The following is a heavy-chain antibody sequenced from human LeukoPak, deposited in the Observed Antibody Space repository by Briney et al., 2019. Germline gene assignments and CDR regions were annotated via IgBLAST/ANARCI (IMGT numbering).Heavy chain of an antibody. V-gene: IGHV4-59*13. CDR3: ARLEAYYYDSSGYSLGWFDP. D-gene: IGHD3-22*01. Sequence: PSETLSLTCTVSGGSISSYYWSWIRQPPGKELELIGYIYYSGSTNYNPSLKSRVTISVDTSKNQFSLKLSSVTAADTAVYYCARLEAYYYDSSGYSLGWFDPWGQGTLVTVSS. J-gene: IGHJ5*02. CDR1: GGSISSYY. CDR2: IYYSGST.